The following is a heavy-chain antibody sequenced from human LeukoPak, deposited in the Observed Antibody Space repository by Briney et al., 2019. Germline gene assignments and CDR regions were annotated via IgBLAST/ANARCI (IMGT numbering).Heavy chain of an antibody. V-gene: IGHV3-48*01. J-gene: IGHJ4*02. CDR3: ARDRFDYVWGSYRYTVDY. CDR1: GFTFSTYS. Sequence: PGGSPRLSCAASGFTFSTYSMNWVRQAPGKGLEWVSYISSSSSTIYYADSVKGRFTISRDNAKNSLYLQMNSLRAEDTAVYYCARDRFDYVWGSYRYTVDYWGQGTLVTVSS. D-gene: IGHD3-16*02. CDR2: ISSSSSTI.